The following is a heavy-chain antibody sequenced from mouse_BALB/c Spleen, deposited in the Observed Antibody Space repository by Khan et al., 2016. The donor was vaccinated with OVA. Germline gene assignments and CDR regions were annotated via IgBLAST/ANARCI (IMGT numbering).Heavy chain of an antibody. D-gene: IGHD2-10*01. Sequence: QVQLQQSGAELARPGASVKMSCKASGYTFTSYTMHWVKQRPGQGLEWIGYINPSNGYTNYNQKFRDKATLTADKSSSTAYMQLRSLASEDYAVXYCASVVPYHANYGAWFAYWGQGTLVTGSA. CDR3: ASVVPYHANYGAWFAY. CDR1: GYTFTSYT. V-gene: IGHV1-4*01. CDR2: INPSNGYT. J-gene: IGHJ3*01.